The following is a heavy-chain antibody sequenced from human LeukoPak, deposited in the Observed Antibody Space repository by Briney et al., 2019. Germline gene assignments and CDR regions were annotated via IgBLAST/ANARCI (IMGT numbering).Heavy chain of an antibody. V-gene: IGHV1-18*04. CDR1: GYTFTSFG. Sequence: ASVKVSCKASGYTFTSFGISWVRQAPGQGLEWMGWISAYNGNTNYAQKLQGRVTMTTDTSTSTAYMELRSLRPEDTAVYHCARDLWDATGYWGQGTLVTVSS. J-gene: IGHJ4*02. D-gene: IGHD1-14*01. CDR3: ARDLWDATGY. CDR2: ISAYNGNT.